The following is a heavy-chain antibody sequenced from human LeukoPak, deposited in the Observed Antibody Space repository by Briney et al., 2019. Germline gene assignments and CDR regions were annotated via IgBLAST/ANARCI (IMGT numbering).Heavy chain of an antibody. CDR2: INPSGGST. Sequence: ASVKVSCKASGYTFTSYYMHWVRQAPVQGLAWMGIINPSGGSTRYAQKFQGRGTMTRDTSTSTVYMELSRLRSEDTAVYYCARDTGGYYYMDVWGKGTTVTVSS. D-gene: IGHD1-14*01. CDR1: GYTFTSYY. V-gene: IGHV1-46*01. CDR3: ARDTGGYYYMDV. J-gene: IGHJ6*03.